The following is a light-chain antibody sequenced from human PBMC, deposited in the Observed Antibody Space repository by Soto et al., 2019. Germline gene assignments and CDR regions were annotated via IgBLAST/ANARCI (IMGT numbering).Light chain of an antibody. Sequence: QLVLTQSPSASASLGASVKLTCTLSSGHSNYAIAWPQQQPEKGPRYLMKLNSEGSHRKGDGTPDRFSGSGSGAERYHTISRPQAEDEAYYYCHTWGTGMHVVFGGGTKVTVL. CDR2: LNSEGSH. CDR1: SGHSNYA. J-gene: IGLJ2*01. V-gene: IGLV4-69*01. CDR3: HTWGTGMHVV.